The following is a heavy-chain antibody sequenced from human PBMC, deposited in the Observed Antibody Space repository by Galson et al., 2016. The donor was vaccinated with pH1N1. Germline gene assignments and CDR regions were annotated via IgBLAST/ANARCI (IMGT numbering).Heavy chain of an antibody. D-gene: IGHD6-19*01. CDR2: IYYSERT. CDR3: ARRSGWPNWFDP. J-gene: IGHJ5*02. V-gene: IGHV4-39*01. Sequence: IRQPPGKGLEWIGSIYYSERTYYNLSLKSRVTISVDTSKNEFSLNLSSVTAADSAVYFCARRSGWPNWFDPWGQGTLVTVSS.